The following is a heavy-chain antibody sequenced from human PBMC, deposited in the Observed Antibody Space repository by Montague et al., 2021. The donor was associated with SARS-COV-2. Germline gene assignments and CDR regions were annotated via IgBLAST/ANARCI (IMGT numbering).Heavy chain of an antibody. Sequence: SLSFAASGFTFSSYALHWVRQAPGKGPEWVAVISYNGRNKQYGDSVKGRSTISRDNSKNTLYLEVNNLRSDDTAVYYCAREPKPVGYSYGYTFFDYWGQGTLVTVSS. CDR2: ISYNGRNK. D-gene: IGHD5-18*01. CDR3: AREPKPVGYSYGYTFFDY. V-gene: IGHV3-30*04. CDR1: GFTFSSYA. J-gene: IGHJ4*02.